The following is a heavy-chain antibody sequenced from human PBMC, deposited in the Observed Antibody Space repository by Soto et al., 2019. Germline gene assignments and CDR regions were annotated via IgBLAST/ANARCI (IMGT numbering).Heavy chain of an antibody. J-gene: IGHJ6*02. D-gene: IGHD5-12*01. Sequence: QVQLQESGPGLVKPSGTLSLTCAVSGGSISSSNWWSWVRQPPEKGLEWIGEIYHSGSTNYNPSHKSRGTISVDKSKNQFSLKLSSVTAADTAVYYCARDPSRDGYKPQYYYGMDVWGQGTTVTVSS. CDR2: IYHSGST. V-gene: IGHV4-4*02. CDR3: ARDPSRDGYKPQYYYGMDV. CDR1: GGSISSSNW.